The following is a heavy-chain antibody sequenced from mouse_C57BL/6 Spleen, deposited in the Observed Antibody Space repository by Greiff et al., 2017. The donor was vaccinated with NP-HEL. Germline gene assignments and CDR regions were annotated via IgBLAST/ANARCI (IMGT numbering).Heavy chain of an antibody. D-gene: IGHD2-4*01. J-gene: IGHJ2*01. V-gene: IGHV1-55*01. CDR2: IYPGSGST. Sequence: VQLQQPGAELVKPGASVKMSCKASGYTFTSYWITWVKQRPGQGLEWIGDIYPGSGSTNYNEKFKSKATLTVDTSSSTAYMQLSSLTSDDSAVYYCARKGYDYDADYWGQGTTLTVSS. CDR1: GYTFTSYW. CDR3: ARKGYDYDADY.